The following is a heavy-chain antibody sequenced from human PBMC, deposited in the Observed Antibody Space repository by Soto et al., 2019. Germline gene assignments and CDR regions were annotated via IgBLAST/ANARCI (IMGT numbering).Heavy chain of an antibody. CDR3: ARGQLATLTDF. V-gene: IGHV1-8*02. D-gene: IGHD3-9*01. Sequence: ASVKVSFKASGYTFTDFDINWVRQAPGQGLEWMGWMNPNTGNTRYAQRFQGRLIMARDTSISTAYMEMGSLTSEDTAVYYCARGQLATLTDFWGQGTQVTVSS. CDR2: MNPNTGNT. J-gene: IGHJ4*02. CDR1: GYTFTDFD.